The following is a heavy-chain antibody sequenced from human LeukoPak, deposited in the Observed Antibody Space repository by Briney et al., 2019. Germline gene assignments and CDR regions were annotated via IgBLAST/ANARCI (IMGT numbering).Heavy chain of an antibody. Sequence: GASVKVSCKASGYTFTGYYMHWVRQAPGQGLEWMGWINPNSGGTNYAQKFQGRVTMTRDTSISTAYMELSRLRSDDTAVYYCARGRRLLWFGEWAFDIWGQGTMVTVSS. J-gene: IGHJ3*02. CDR1: GYTFTGYY. D-gene: IGHD3-10*01. CDR3: ARGRRLLWFGEWAFDI. CDR2: INPNSGGT. V-gene: IGHV1-2*02.